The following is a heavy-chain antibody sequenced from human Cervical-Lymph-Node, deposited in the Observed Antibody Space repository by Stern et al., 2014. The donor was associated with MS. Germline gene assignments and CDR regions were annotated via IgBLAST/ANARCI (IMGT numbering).Heavy chain of an antibody. CDR1: GGSISSGGYS. Sequence: QLQLQESGSGLVKPSQTLSLTCAVSGGSISSGGYSWSWIRQPPGKGLEWIGYIYHSGSTYYNPSPKSRVTISVDRSKTQFSLKLSSVTAADTAVYYCARSSTVTPNAFDIWGQGTMVTVSS. D-gene: IGHD4-17*01. CDR2: IYHSGST. J-gene: IGHJ3*02. CDR3: ARSSTVTPNAFDI. V-gene: IGHV4-30-2*01.